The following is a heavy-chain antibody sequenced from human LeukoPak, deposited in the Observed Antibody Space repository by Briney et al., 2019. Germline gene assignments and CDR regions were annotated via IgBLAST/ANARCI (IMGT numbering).Heavy chain of an antibody. CDR3: ARDSIMITFGGVIVIHNWFDP. J-gene: IGHJ5*02. V-gene: IGHV1-2*02. CDR2: INPNSGGT. CDR1: GYTFTGYY. D-gene: IGHD3-16*02. Sequence: ASVKVSCKASGYTFTGYYMHWVRQAPGQGLEWMGWINPNSGGTNYAQKLQGRVTMTTDTSTSTAYMELRSLRSDDTAVYYCARDSIMITFGGVIVIHNWFDPWGQGTLVTVSS.